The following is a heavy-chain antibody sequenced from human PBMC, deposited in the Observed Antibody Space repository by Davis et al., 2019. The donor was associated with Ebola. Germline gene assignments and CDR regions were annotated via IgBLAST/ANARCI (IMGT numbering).Heavy chain of an antibody. CDR3: ARVGGEVVGATWFRYYYGMDV. J-gene: IGHJ6*02. V-gene: IGHV3-30*02. CDR2: IRHDGTDK. D-gene: IGHD1-26*01. Sequence: GESLKISCTSSTVTFSGFGMHWVRQAPGKGLEWAAFIRHDGTDKFYADFVKGRFTISRDISKNTLYLQMGSLRAEDMAVYYCARVGGEVVGATWFRYYYGMDVWGQGTTVTVSS. CDR1: TVTFSGFG.